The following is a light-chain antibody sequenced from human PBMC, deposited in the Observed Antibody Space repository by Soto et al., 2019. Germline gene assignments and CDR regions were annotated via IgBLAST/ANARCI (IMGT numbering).Light chain of an antibody. V-gene: IGKV2-28*01. CDR2: LGS. CDR1: QSLLHSNGYNY. J-gene: IGKJ2*01. Sequence: DLVMTQSPLSLPVTPGEPASISCRSSQSLLHSNGYNYLDWYLQKPGQSPQLLIYLGSNRASGVPDRFSGSGSGTDFTLKISRVEADDVGVYYCMQALQTSYTFGQGTKLEIK. CDR3: MQALQTSYT.